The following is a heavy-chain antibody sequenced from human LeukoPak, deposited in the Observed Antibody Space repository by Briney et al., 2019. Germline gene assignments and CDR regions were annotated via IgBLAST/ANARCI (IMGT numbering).Heavy chain of an antibody. CDR1: GYTFTSYD. J-gene: IGHJ6*03. D-gene: IGHD3-9*01. V-gene: IGHV1-8*01. Sequence: ASVKVSCTASGYTFTSYDINWVRQATGQGLEWMGWMNPNSGNTGYAQKFQGRVTMTRDTSISTAYMELSRLRSDDTAVYYCARTPRSSLVIISSYYYYYMDVWGKGTTVTVSS. CDR2: MNPNSGNT. CDR3: ARTPRSSLVIISSYYYYYMDV.